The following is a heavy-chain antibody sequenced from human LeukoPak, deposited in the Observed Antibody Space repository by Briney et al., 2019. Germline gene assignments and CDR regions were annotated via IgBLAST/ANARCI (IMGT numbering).Heavy chain of an antibody. D-gene: IGHD1-26*01. CDR1: GYTFTSYD. J-gene: IGHJ3*02. V-gene: IGHV1-8*01. CDR3: ARASVGVEDAFDI. CDR2: MNPNSGNT. Sequence: ASVKVSCKASGYTFTSYDIDWVRQATGQGLEWMGWMNPNSGNTGYAQKFQGRVTMTRNTSISTAYMELSSLRSEDTAVYYCARASVGVEDAFDIWGQGTMVTVSS.